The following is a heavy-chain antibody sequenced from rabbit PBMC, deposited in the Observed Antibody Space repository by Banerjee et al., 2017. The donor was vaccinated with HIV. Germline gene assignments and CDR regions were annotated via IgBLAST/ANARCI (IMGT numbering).Heavy chain of an antibody. CDR1: GFDFSSYY. CDR2: IDLVFGST. D-gene: IGHD6-1*01. V-gene: IGHV1S7*01. Sequence: QLVESGGGLAKPGASLTPTCTASGFDFSSYYMCWVRQAPGKGLEWIGYIDLVFGSTYYASWVNGRFTISSHNAQNTLYLQLNSLTAADTATYFCARGYWVGGGYATYFDLWGPGTLVT. CDR3: ARGYWVGGGYATYFDL. J-gene: IGHJ4*01.